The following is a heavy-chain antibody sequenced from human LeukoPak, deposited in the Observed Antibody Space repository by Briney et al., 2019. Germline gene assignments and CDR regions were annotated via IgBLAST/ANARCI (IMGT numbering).Heavy chain of an antibody. V-gene: IGHV3-7*05. Sequence: GGSLRLSCAASEFTFSSYWMSWVRQAPGKGLEWVANIKHDGSDKYYVASVKGRFTISRDNAKNSLYLQMDSLRAEDTAVYYCARDSYYSSDYWGQGTLVTVSS. CDR3: ARDSYYSSDY. CDR1: EFTFSSYW. J-gene: IGHJ4*02. D-gene: IGHD2/OR15-2a*01. CDR2: IKHDGSDK.